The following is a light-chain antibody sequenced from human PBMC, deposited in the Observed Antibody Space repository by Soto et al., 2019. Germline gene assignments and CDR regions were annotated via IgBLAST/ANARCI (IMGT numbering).Light chain of an antibody. Sequence: DIVMTQSPLSLSVTPGESASISCRSSQSLLYSNGFNCLAWCLQKPGQSPQLLIYMASYQASGVPDRFSGNGSGTDGTVQISRVEDEDVGVYYCMQSVQNPWTFGQGTKVEIK. CDR3: MQSVQNPWT. CDR1: QSLLYSNGFNC. CDR2: MAS. V-gene: IGKV2-28*01. J-gene: IGKJ1*01.